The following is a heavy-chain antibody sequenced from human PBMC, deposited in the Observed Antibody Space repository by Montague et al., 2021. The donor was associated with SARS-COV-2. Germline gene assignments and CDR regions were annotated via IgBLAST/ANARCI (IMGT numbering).Heavy chain of an antibody. CDR3: ASTGENWSGYFVYYGMDV. CDR1: GFTVSSNY. J-gene: IGHJ6*02. Sequence: SLRLSCAASGFTVSSNYMSWVRQAPGKGLEWVSSISSSSSYIYYXXSLKGRFTISRDNAKNSLYLQMNSLRAEDTAVYYCASTGENWSGYFVYYGMDVWGQGTTVTVSS. V-gene: IGHV3-21*01. CDR2: ISSSSSYI. D-gene: IGHD3-3*01.